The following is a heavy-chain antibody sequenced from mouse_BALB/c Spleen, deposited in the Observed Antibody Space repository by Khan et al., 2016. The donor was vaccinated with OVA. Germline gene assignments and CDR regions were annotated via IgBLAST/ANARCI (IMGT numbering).Heavy chain of an antibody. Sequence: VQLKQSGPELVKPGASVKISCKASGYSFTAYFMNWVMQSHGKSLEWIGRINPHIGETFYNQKFKGKATLTVDESSRTVHMELRSLASEDSAVYYCARKIGSDCDYWGQGTTLTVSS. CDR3: ARKIGSDCDY. V-gene: IGHV1-20*02. D-gene: IGHD1-1*01. J-gene: IGHJ2*01. CDR2: INPHIGET. CDR1: GYSFTAYF.